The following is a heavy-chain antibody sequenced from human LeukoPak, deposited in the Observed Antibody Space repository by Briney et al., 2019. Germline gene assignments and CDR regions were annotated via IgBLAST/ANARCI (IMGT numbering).Heavy chain of an antibody. CDR3: ARLVPAPYYYMDV. Sequence: PGGSLRLSCAASGFTVSSNYMSWVRQAPGKGLEWVSVINSGGSTYYADSVKGRFTISRDNSKNTLYLQMNSLRAEDTAVYYCARLVPAPYYYMDVWGKGTTVTVSS. D-gene: IGHD2-2*01. J-gene: IGHJ6*03. CDR2: INSGGST. CDR1: GFTVSSNY. V-gene: IGHV3-53*01.